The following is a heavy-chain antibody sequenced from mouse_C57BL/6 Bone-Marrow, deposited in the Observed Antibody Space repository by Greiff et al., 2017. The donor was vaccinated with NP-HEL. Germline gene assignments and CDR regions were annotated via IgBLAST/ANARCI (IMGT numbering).Heavy chain of an antibody. CDR2: ILPSIGRT. CDR3: ARGRITTASRGYFDV. V-gene: IGHV15-2*01. CDR1: DSEVFPIAY. Sequence: VQLVESGSELRSPGSSVKLSCKDFDSEVFPIAYMSWVRQKPGHGFEWIGGILPSIGRTIYGEKFEDKATLDADTLSNTAYLELNSLTSEDSAIYYCARGRITTASRGYFDVWGTGTTVTVSS. D-gene: IGHD1-2*01. J-gene: IGHJ1*03.